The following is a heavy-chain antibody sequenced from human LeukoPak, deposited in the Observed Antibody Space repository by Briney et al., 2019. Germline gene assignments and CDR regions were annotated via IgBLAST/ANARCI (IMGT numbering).Heavy chain of an antibody. V-gene: IGHV3-21*01. Sequence: GGSLRLSCAASGFTFSSYSMNWVRQAPGKGLEWVSSISSSSSYIYYADSVKGRFTISRDNAKNSLYLQMNSLRAEDTAVYYCARGASPAWMNWFDPWGQGTLVTVSS. CDR2: ISSSSSYI. CDR3: ARGASPAWMNWFDP. D-gene: IGHD2-2*01. J-gene: IGHJ5*02. CDR1: GFTFSSYS.